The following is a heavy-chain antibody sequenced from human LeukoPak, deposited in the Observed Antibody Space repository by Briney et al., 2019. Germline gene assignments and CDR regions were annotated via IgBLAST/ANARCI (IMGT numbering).Heavy chain of an antibody. J-gene: IGHJ3*02. Sequence: SVKVSCKASGGTFSSYAISWVRQAPGQGLEWMGGIIPIFGTANYAQKFQGRVTITTDESTSTAYMELSSLRSEDTAVYYCAQENGDHGDAFDIWGQGTMVTVSS. V-gene: IGHV1-69*05. CDR1: GGTFSSYA. CDR3: AQENGDHGDAFDI. D-gene: IGHD4-17*01. CDR2: IIPIFGTA.